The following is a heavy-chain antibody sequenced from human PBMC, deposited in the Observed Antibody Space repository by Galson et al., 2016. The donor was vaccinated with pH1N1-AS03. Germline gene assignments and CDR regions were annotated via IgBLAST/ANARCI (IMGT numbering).Heavy chain of an antibody. J-gene: IGHJ3*01. CDR2: IKLDGSEK. D-gene: IGHD6-13*01. Sequence: SLRLSCAASGITFSTYWMSWVRQAPGKGLEWVANIKLDGSEKYYADSVKGRFAISRDDTKKSVYLQMDRLRVEDTAVYYCARDWGFSWTSRPTFDFWGQGTMVAVSA. CDR3: ARDWGFSWTSRPTFDF. CDR1: GITFSTYW. V-gene: IGHV3-7*03.